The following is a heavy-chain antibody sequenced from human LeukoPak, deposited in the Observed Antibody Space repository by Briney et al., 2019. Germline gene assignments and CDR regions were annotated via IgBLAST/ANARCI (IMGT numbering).Heavy chain of an antibody. V-gene: IGHV4-34*01. Sequence: PSETLSLTCAVYGGSFSGYYWSWIRQPPGKGLEWIGEINHSGSTNYNPSLKSRVTISVDTSKNQFSLKLSSVTAADTAVYYCAIRAHGRRIAAAGLRNRGQGTLVTVSS. D-gene: IGHD6-13*01. J-gene: IGHJ4*02. CDR1: GGSFSGYY. CDR3: AIRAHGRRIAAAGLRN. CDR2: INHSGST.